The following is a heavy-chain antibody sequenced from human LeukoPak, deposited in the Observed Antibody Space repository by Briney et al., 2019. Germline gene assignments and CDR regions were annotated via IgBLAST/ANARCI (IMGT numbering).Heavy chain of an antibody. Sequence: ASVKVSCKASGYTFTSYGISWVRQAPGQGLEWMGWISAYNGNTNYAQKLQGRVTMTTDTSTSTAYMELRSLRSDDTAVYYCARQWQVVVPAARAQMDVWGKGTTVTVSS. V-gene: IGHV1-18*01. D-gene: IGHD2-2*01. CDR2: ISAYNGNT. CDR3: ARQWQVVVPAARAQMDV. CDR1: GYTFTSYG. J-gene: IGHJ6*04.